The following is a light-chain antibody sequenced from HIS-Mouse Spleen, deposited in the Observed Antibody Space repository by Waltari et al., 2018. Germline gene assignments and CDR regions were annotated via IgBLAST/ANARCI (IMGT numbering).Light chain of an antibody. CDR1: SSNIGSNT. CDR2: NNN. V-gene: IGLV1-44*01. J-gene: IGLJ2*01. CDR3: AAWDDSLNGVV. Sequence: QSVLTQPPSASGTPGQRVTISCSGSSSNIGSNTVNWYQQLPGTAPKLLIYNNNQLPSGVPDRFSGSKSGTSAALAISGLQSEDEADYYCAAWDDSLNGVVFGGGTKLTVL.